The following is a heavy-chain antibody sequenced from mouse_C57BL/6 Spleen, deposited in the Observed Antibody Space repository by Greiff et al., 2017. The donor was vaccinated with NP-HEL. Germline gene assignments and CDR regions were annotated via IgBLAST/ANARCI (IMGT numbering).Heavy chain of an antibody. Sequence: QVQLKQSGAELVRPGASVTLSCKASGYTFTDYEMHWVKQTPVHGLEWIGAIDPETGGTAYNQKFKGKAILTADKSSSTAYMELRSLTSEDSAVYYCTRYGSSYKYFDVWGTGTTVTVSS. V-gene: IGHV1-15*01. D-gene: IGHD1-1*01. CDR3: TRYGSSYKYFDV. CDR1: GYTFTDYE. CDR2: IDPETGGT. J-gene: IGHJ1*03.